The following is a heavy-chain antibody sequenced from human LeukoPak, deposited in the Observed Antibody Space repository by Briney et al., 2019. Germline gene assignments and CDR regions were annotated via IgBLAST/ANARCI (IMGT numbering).Heavy chain of an antibody. Sequence: GGSLRLSCAASGFTFSTYSMNWVRQPRGKWLEWVSSISSSYNYTYYAESLKGRLTISRDNAKNALYLQMSSLRAEDTAVYYCARADGGDIDYWGQGTLVTVSS. CDR2: ISSSYNYT. J-gene: IGHJ4*02. CDR3: ARADGGDIDY. CDR1: GFTFSTYS. D-gene: IGHD2-21*02. V-gene: IGHV3-21*01.